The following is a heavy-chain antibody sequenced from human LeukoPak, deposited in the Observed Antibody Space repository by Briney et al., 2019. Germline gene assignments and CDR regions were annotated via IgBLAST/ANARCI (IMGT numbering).Heavy chain of an antibody. D-gene: IGHD4-17*01. Sequence: SETLSLTCTVSGGSISSGGYYWSLIRQHPGKGLEWIGYIYYSGSTYYNPSLKSRVTISVDTSKNQFSLKLSSVTAADTALYYCARAVDYGDWIHLDYWGQGTLVTVSS. CDR3: ARAVDYGDWIHLDY. CDR1: GGSISSGGYY. J-gene: IGHJ4*02. V-gene: IGHV4-31*03. CDR2: IYYSGST.